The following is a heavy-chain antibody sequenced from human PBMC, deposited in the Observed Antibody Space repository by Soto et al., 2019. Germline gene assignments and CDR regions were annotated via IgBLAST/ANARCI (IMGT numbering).Heavy chain of an antibody. J-gene: IGHJ6*02. CDR2: TYYRSKWYN. V-gene: IGHV6-1*01. D-gene: IGHD1-1*01. Sequence: SQTLSLTCVISGDSVSSNSAAWNWIRQSPSRGLEWLGSTYYRSKWYNDYAVSVKSRITINPDTSKNQFYLQLNSVTPEDTAVYYCARRWRQGYGMDVWGQGTTVTVSS. CDR3: ARRWRQGYGMDV. CDR1: GDSVSSNSAA.